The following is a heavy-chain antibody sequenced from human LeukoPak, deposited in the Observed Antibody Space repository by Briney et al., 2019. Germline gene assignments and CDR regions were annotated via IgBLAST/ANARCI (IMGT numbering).Heavy chain of an antibody. Sequence: GESLKISCKGSGYSFTSYWIGWVRQMPGKGLEWMGIIYPGDSDTRYSPSFQGQVTISADKSISTAYLQWSSLKASDTAMYYCARHREGAIAVAAPDYWGQGTLVTVSS. CDR3: ARHREGAIAVAAPDY. D-gene: IGHD6-19*01. CDR2: IYPGDSDT. CDR1: GYSFTSYW. V-gene: IGHV5-51*01. J-gene: IGHJ4*02.